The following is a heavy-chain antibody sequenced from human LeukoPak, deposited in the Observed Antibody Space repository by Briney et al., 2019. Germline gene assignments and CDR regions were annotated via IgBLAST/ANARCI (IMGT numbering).Heavy chain of an antibody. CDR1: RYTFTSYY. CDR2: INPSGGST. Sequence: ASVKVSCKASRYTFTSYYMHWVRQAPGQGLEWMGIINPSGGSTSYAQKFQGRVTMTRDTSTSTVYMELSSLRSEDTAVYYCARPRLDYGDYLQSDDAFDIWGQGTMVTVSS. J-gene: IGHJ3*02. CDR3: ARPRLDYGDYLQSDDAFDI. D-gene: IGHD4-17*01. V-gene: IGHV1-46*01.